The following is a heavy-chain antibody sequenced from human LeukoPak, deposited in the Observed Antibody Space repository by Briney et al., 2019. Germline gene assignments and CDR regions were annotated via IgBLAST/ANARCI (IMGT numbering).Heavy chain of an antibody. CDR1: GDSIGSSSYF. Sequence: PSETLSLTCTVSGDSIGSSSYFWDWIRQPPGKGLEWIGSIYYGGSSYYNPSLKSRVTISVDTSKNQFSLKLSSVTAADTAVYYCAEEVVVAAGSDAFDIWGQGTMVTVSS. J-gene: IGHJ3*02. CDR3: AEEVVVAAGSDAFDI. V-gene: IGHV4-39*01. CDR2: IYYGGSS. D-gene: IGHD2-15*01.